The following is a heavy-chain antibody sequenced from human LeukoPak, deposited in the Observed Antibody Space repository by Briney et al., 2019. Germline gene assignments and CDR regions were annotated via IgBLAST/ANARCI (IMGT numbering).Heavy chain of an antibody. CDR2: IIPIFGTA. Sequence: SVKVSCKASGGTFSSYAISWVRQAPGQGLGWMGGIIPIFGTANYAQKFQGRVTITADKSTSTAYMELSSLRSEDTAVYYCARVSVISGWAFDYWGQGTLVTVSS. D-gene: IGHD6-19*01. V-gene: IGHV1-69*06. CDR3: ARVSVISGWAFDY. CDR1: GGTFSSYA. J-gene: IGHJ4*02.